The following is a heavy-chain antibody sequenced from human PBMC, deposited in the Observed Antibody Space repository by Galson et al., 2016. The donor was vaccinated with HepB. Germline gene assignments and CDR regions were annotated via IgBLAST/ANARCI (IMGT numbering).Heavy chain of an antibody. CDR3: AHSARLGGFTLFDS. D-gene: IGHD7-27*01. CDR1: GFSLNTDAVA. CDR2: LYWNYDK. J-gene: IGHJ4*02. Sequence: PALVKPTQTLTLTCSSSGFSLNTDAVAVGWIRQPPGEALEWLALLYWNYDKGYRPSLKTRLTITNVSSKNQEVLTMTNMDPVDTATYFWAHSARLGGFTLFDSWGQGTRVTVSS. V-gene: IGHV2-5*01.